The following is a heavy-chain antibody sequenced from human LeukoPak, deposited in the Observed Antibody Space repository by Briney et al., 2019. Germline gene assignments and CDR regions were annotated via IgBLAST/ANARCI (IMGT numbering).Heavy chain of an antibody. CDR2: IYYSGST. J-gene: IGHJ4*02. Sequence: SETLSLTCTVSGGSISSYYWSWIRQPPGKGLEWIGYIYYSGSTNYNPSLKSQVTISVDTSKNQFSLKLSSVTAADTAVYYCARSVLGATIMSFDYWGQGTLVTVSS. CDR1: GGSISSYY. D-gene: IGHD5-12*01. V-gene: IGHV4-59*01. CDR3: ARSVLGATIMSFDY.